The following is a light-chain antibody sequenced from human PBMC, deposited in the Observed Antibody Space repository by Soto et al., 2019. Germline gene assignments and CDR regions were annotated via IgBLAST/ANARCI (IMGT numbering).Light chain of an antibody. CDR1: QGISSS. V-gene: IGKV1-39*01. J-gene: IGKJ1*01. CDR2: AAS. CDR3: QQSFNLPRT. Sequence: SPPSLSAAVGVTITFTSRASQGISSSLNWFQHKPGQAPKLLLFAASNLHAGVPPRFSGSGSGTSFSLTIRSLQPEDFATYYCQQSFNLPRTFAPGTKVDIK.